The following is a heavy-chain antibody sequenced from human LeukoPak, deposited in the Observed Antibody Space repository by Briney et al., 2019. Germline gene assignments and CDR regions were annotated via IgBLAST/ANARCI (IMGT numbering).Heavy chain of an antibody. CDR1: GYTFTSYD. CDR2: MNPNSGNT. D-gene: IGHD6-13*01. CDR3: ARRIAAAGTGAFDI. J-gene: IGHJ3*02. V-gene: IGHV1-8*03. Sequence: ASVKVSCKASGYTFTSYDINWVRQATGQGLEWMGWMNPNSGNTGYAQKFQGRVTITRNTSISTAYMELSSPRSEDTAVYYCARRIAAAGTGAFDIWGQGTMVTVSS.